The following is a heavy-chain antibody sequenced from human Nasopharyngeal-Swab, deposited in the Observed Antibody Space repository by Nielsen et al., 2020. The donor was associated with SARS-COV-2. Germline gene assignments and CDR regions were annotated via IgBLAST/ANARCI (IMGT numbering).Heavy chain of an antibody. Sequence: GGSLRLSCAASGFTFSSYAMHWVRQAPGKGLEWVAVISYDGSNKYYADSVKGRFTISRDNSKNTLYLQMNSLRAEDTAVYYCARDLDSGSSDFWGQGTLVTVSS. J-gene: IGHJ4*02. CDR1: GFTFSSYA. CDR2: ISYDGSNK. V-gene: IGHV3-30-3*01. D-gene: IGHD1-26*01. CDR3: ARDLDSGSSDF.